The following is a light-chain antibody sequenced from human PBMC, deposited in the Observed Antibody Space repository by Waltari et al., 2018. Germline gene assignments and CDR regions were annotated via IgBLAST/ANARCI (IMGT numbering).Light chain of an antibody. CDR1: QSLLYGNGYNY. J-gene: IGKJ4*01. CDR3: MQAVQTPLT. CDR2: LGS. Sequence: DIVMTQSPLSLPVTPGAPASISCRSSQSLLYGNGYNYLDWYLQKPGQSPQLLIYLGSNRASGVPDRFSGSGSGTDFTLKISRVEAEDVGVYYCMQAVQTPLTFGGGTKVEIK. V-gene: IGKV2-28*01.